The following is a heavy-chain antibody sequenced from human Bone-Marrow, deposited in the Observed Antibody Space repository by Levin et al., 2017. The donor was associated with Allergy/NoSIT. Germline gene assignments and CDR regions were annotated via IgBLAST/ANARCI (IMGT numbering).Heavy chain of an antibody. D-gene: IGHD6-19*01. V-gene: IGHV4-59*01. CDR3: ARVHKEQWLDTGSSYRGMDV. J-gene: IGHJ6*02. CDR1: GGSISSSY. Sequence: SETLSLTCNVSGGSISSSYWSWIRQPPGKGLEWIGCIYYTGSTHYNPSLKSRVTISVDMSKKTFSLKLNSVTDADTAAYYCARVHKEQWLDTGSSYRGMDVWGQGTTVTVSS. CDR2: IYYTGST.